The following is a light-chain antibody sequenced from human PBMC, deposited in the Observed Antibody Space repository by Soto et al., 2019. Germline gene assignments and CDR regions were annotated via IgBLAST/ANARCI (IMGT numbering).Light chain of an antibody. Sequence: EIVLTQSPATLSLSPGQRATLSCRASQTVRSSYLAWYQQKPGQAPRLLIYDASDRATGIPARFSGSGSGTDFTLTISSLVPEDFAVYYCQQRGDWPLYTFGQGTKVEIK. CDR2: DAS. CDR1: QTVRSSY. CDR3: QQRGDWPLYT. J-gene: IGKJ2*01. V-gene: IGKV3-11*01.